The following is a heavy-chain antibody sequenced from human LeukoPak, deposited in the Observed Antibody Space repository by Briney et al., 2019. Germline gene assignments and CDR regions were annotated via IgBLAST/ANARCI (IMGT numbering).Heavy chain of an antibody. CDR1: GGSISSYY. J-gene: IGHJ4*02. Sequence: SETLSLTCTVSGGSISSYYWSWIRQPPGKGLEWIGYIYYSGSTSYNPSLKSRVTISVDTSKNQFSLKLSSVTAADTAVYYCARSWGIYHYFDYWGQGTLVTVSS. D-gene: IGHD6-13*01. CDR2: IYYSGST. CDR3: ARSWGIYHYFDY. V-gene: IGHV4-59*08.